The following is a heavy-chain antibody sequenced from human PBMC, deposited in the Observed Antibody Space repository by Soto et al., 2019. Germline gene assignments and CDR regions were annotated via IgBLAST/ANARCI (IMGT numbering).Heavy chain of an antibody. CDR1: GDSVARNSAA. CDR3: TTGATGGLYVTYYYGIDV. J-gene: IGHJ6*02. D-gene: IGHD2-8*02. V-gene: IGHV6-1*01. CDR2: TYYRSKWYT. Sequence: SQTLSLTCVISGDSVARNSAAWNWIRQSTSRGLEWLGRTYYRSKWYTDYAESVKSRITINPDASKHQVSLQLKSVTPEDTALYYRTTGATGGLYVTYYYGIDVWGQGTTVTVSS.